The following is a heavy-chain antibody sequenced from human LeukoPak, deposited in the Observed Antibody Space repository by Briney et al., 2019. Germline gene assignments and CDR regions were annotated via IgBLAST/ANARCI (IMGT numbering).Heavy chain of an antibody. D-gene: IGHD3-22*01. CDR2: INAGNGNT. CDR3: ARDPTYYYDSSGYTRGWDYYYYYGMDV. CDR1: GYTFTSYA. Sequence: ASVTVSCKASGYTFTSYAMHWVRQAPGQRLEWMGWINAGNGNTKFSQKFQGRVTITRDTSASTAYMELSSLRSEDTAVYYCARDPTYYYDSSGYTRGWDYYYYYGMDVWGQGTTVTVSS. V-gene: IGHV1-3*01. J-gene: IGHJ6*02.